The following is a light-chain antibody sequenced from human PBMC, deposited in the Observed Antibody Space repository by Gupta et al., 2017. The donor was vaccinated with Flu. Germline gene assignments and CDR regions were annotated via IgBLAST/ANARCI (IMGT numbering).Light chain of an antibody. J-gene: IGLJ3*02. V-gene: IGLV1-47*01. CDR3: AAWDDSLSGWV. Sequence: RVTISCSGSSSNIGSNYVYWYQQRPGTAPKLLIYRNNQRPSGVPDRFSGSKSGTSASLAISGLRSEDEADYYCAAWDDSLSGWVFGGGTKLTVL. CDR1: SSNIGSNY. CDR2: RNN.